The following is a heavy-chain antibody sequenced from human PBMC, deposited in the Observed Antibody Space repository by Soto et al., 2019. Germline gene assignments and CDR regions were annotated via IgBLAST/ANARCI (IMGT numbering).Heavy chain of an antibody. CDR3: ARVRAGCSRTSCFLED. J-gene: IGHJ4*02. Sequence: SETLSLTCTVSGGSISSSSYYWGWIRQPRGKGLEWIGSIYYAGNTYYTPSLKSRVTISVDTSKNQFSLKLSSVTAADTAVYFCARVRAGCSRTSCFLEDWGRGTLVTVSS. CDR1: GGSISSSSYY. V-gene: IGHV4-39*01. D-gene: IGHD2-2*01. CDR2: IYYAGNT.